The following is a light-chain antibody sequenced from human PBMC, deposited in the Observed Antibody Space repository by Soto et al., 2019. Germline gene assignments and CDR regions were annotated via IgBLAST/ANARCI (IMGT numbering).Light chain of an antibody. CDR2: GAS. J-gene: IGKJ1*01. CDR1: QSVSRY. CDR3: QQRSNWPRT. Sequence: EIVMTQSPGTLSLSPGERATLSCRASQSVSRYVAWYQQKPGQATRVLIYGASSRATGIPDRVSGSGSGTYVTLTISSVEPAAFAVYYCQQRSNWPRTFGQGTKVDIK. V-gene: IGKV3-11*01.